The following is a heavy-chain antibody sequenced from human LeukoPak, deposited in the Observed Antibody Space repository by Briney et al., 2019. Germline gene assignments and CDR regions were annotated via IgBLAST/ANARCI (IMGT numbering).Heavy chain of an antibody. J-gene: IGHJ4*02. CDR1: GFTFSSYE. D-gene: IGHD3-22*01. CDR3: ARGYDSSGYYPDY. CDR2: ISSSGSTI. V-gene: IGHV3-48*03. Sequence: GSLRLSCAASGFTFSSYEMNWVRQAPGKGLEWVSYISSSGSTIYYADSVKGRFTISRDNAKNSLYLRMNSLRAEDTAVYYCARGYDSSGYYPDYWGQGTLVTVSS.